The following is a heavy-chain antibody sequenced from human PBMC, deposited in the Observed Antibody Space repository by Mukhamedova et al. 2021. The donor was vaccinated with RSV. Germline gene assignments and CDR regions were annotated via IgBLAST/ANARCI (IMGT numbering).Heavy chain of an antibody. CDR2: ISAYNGNT. CDR3: ARVGSIGVRYYMDV. V-gene: IGHV1-18*01. J-gene: IGHJ6*03. D-gene: IGHD3-10*01. Sequence: GESPGQGLEWMGWISAYNGNTNYAQKLQGRVTMTTDTSTSTAYMELRSLRSDDTAVYYCARVGSIGVRYYMDVWGQG.